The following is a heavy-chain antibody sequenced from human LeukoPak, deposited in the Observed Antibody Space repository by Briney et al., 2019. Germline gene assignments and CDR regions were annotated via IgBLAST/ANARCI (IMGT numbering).Heavy chain of an antibody. V-gene: IGHV4-39*01. D-gene: IGHD3-10*01. CDR3: ARQAPTYYYGSGSYVLDY. CDR2: IYYSGST. Sequence: RSSETLSLTCAVYGGSFSGYYWGWIRQPPGKGLEWIGSIYYSGSTYYNPSLKSRVTISVDTSKNQFSLKLSSVTAADTAVYYCARQAPTYYYGSGSYVLDYWGQGTLVTVSS. CDR1: GGSFSGYY. J-gene: IGHJ4*02.